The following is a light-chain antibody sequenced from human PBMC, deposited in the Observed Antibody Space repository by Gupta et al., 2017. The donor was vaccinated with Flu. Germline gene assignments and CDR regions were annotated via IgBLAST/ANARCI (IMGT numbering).Light chain of an antibody. J-gene: IGKJ1*01. CDR1: QAVGSW. CDR3: QQSDSFPRT. Sequence: DIQMTQSPSSVSASVGDRVTITCRASQAVGSWLAWYQQKPGKAPKLLIYDASTLQGGVPSRFSGSGSGTDFTLTISSLQPEDFATYYCQQSDSFPRTFGQGTKVEVK. V-gene: IGKV1-12*01. CDR2: DAS.